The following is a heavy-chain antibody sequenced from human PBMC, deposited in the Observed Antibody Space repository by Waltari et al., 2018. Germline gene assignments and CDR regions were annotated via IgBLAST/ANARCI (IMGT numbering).Heavy chain of an antibody. Sequence: QVQLVQSGAEVKKPGASVKVSCKASGYTFTGYYMHWVRQAPGQWLEWMGWINPNSGGTNYAQKFQGRVTMTRDTSISTAYMELSRLRSDDTAVYYCARDPGIVVVPAAYTFDYWGQGTLVTVSS. CDR2: INPNSGGT. CDR3: ARDPGIVVVPAAYTFDY. J-gene: IGHJ4*02. V-gene: IGHV1-2*02. D-gene: IGHD2-2*01. CDR1: GYTFTGYY.